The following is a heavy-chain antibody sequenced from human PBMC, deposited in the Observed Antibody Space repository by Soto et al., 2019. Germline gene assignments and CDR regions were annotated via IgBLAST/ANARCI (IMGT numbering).Heavy chain of an antibody. CDR3: AKDLSRYYYCGMDV. Sequence: EVQLVESGGGLVQPGRSLRLSCAASGFTFDDYAMHWVRQAPGKGLEWVSGISWNSGSIGYADSVKGRFTISRDNAKNSLYLQMNSLRAEDTALYYCAKDLSRYYYCGMDVWGQGTTVTVSS. CDR2: ISWNSGSI. J-gene: IGHJ6*02. V-gene: IGHV3-9*01. CDR1: GFTFDDYA.